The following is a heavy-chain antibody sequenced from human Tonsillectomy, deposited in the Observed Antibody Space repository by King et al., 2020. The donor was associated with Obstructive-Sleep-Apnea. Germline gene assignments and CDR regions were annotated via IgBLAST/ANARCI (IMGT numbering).Heavy chain of an antibody. CDR3: ARAYSRNYFYYGMDV. V-gene: IGHV3-66*01. J-gene: IGHJ6*02. Sequence: QLVQSGGGLVQPGGSLRLSCAASEFSVSDNYMSWVRQAPGKGLEWVSVIYSGGTTYYTDSVKGRFSISRDNSKNMLYLQMDSLRAEDTGVYYCARAYSRNYFYYGMDVWGQGATVTVSS. D-gene: IGHD1-26*01. CDR1: EFSVSDNY. CDR2: IYSGGTT.